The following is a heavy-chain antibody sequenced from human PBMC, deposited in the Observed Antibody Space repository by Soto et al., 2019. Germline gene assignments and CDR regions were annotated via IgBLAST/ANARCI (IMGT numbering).Heavy chain of an antibody. J-gene: IGHJ4*02. D-gene: IGHD4-17*01. CDR1: GGSISSYS. CDR3: ARNPIYGDSAFDY. V-gene: IGHV4-59*01. Sequence: QVQLQESGPGLVKPSETLSLTCTVSGGSISSYSWSWIRQTTGKGLEWIGYIYYSGSTNYNPSLKSRVTISVDTSKNQFSLKLSSVTAADTAVYYCARNPIYGDSAFDYGGQGTLVTVSS. CDR2: IYYSGST.